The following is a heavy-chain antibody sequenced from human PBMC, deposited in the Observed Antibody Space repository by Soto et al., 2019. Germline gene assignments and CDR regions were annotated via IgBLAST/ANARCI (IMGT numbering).Heavy chain of an antibody. CDR2: IYYSGST. D-gene: IGHD3-3*01. Sequence: ADTLSLTCTVSGSSSSSYYWSWIRQPPGKVLEWIGYIYYSGSTNYNPSLKSRVTISVDTSKNQFSLKLNSVTTAGTAVYYCERDVRSDYPFWSGYYIGNWFDPWGQGTLVTVSS. CDR1: GSSSSSYY. CDR3: ERDVRSDYPFWSGYYIGNWFDP. V-gene: IGHV4-59*01. J-gene: IGHJ5*02.